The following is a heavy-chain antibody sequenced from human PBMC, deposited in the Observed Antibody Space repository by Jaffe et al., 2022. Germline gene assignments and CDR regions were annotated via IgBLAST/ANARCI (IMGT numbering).Heavy chain of an antibody. CDR2: VNPSGGTA. J-gene: IGHJ6*04. Sequence: QVQLVQSGAEVREPGASVKVSCKASEDTFDSHFMHWVREAPGQGLEWMGVVNPSGGTAGYAQKFRGRVTMTRDTSTRTLYLEVSSLRSEDTAVYYCARDSSSGWFSVDVWGKGTTVIVSS. D-gene: IGHD6-19*01. V-gene: IGHV1-46*02. CDR1: EDTFDSHF. CDR3: ARDSSSGWFSVDV.